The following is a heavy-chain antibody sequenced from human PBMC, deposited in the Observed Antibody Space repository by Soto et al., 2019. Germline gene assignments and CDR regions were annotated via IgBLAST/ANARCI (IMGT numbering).Heavy chain of an antibody. CDR1: GGSISSGGYS. CDR3: ARANCSSTSCYTHYGMDV. D-gene: IGHD2-2*02. J-gene: IGHJ6*02. V-gene: IGHV4-30-2*01. Sequence: QSLTCTVSGGSISSGGYSWSWIRQPPGKGLEWIGYIYHSGSTYYNPSLKSRVTISVDRSKNQFSLKLSSVTAADTAVYYCARANCSSTSCYTHYGMDVWGQGTTVTVSS. CDR2: IYHSGST.